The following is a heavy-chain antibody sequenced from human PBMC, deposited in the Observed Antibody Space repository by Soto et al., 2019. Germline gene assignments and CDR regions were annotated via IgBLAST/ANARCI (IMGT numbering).Heavy chain of an antibody. Sequence: EVPLVESGGGLVQPGGSLRLSCAASGFSFRNNVMNWVRQAPGKGLEWVSGITDNGGSTYYADSVKGRCTISRDNSKNTLFLQKNSLRAEDTAIYYCAKEVYGAARGAMDVWGQGTTVTVSS. CDR2: ITDNGGST. CDR1: GFSFRNNV. V-gene: IGHV3-23*04. J-gene: IGHJ6*02. CDR3: AKEVYGAARGAMDV. D-gene: IGHD3-10*01.